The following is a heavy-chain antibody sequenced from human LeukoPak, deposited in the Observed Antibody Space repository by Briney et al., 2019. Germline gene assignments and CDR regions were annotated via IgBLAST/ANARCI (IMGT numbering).Heavy chain of an antibody. D-gene: IGHD1-26*01. CDR3: ARVQRWELLSAAYYFDY. V-gene: IGHV4-39*01. Sequence: PSETLPLTCTVSGGSISSSSYSWGWIRQPPGKGLEWIGSIYYSGSTYYNPSIKSRVTISVDTSKNQFSLKLSSVTAADTAVYYCARVQRWELLSAAYYFDYWGQGTLVTVSS. J-gene: IGHJ4*02. CDR1: GGSISSSSYS. CDR2: IYYSGST.